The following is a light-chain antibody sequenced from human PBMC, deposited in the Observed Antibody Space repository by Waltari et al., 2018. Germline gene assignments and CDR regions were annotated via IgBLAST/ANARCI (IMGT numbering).Light chain of an antibody. V-gene: IGKV3-20*01. CDR3: QQYDISPLT. CDR2: GTF. Sequence: EIVLTQSPGNLSLSQGEGATLSCRTTQTISTTYLAWYQQKPGQAPTLLIYGTFSRATGIPDRFTGSGSGTDFSLTISSLEPEDFATYYCQQYDISPLTFGGGTKVEIK. J-gene: IGKJ4*01. CDR1: QTISTTY.